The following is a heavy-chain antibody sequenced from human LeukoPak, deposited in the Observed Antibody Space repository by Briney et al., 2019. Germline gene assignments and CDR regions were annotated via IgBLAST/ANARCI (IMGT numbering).Heavy chain of an antibody. CDR1: GFTFSSYE. V-gene: IGHV3-48*03. CDR3: AKEGDGYDYVWGSYLDY. J-gene: IGHJ4*02. CDR2: ISSSGSTI. D-gene: IGHD3-16*01. Sequence: GGSLRLSCAASGFTFSSYEMNWVRQAPGKGLEWVSYISSSGSTIYYADSVKGRFTISRDNSKNTLYLQMNSLRAEDTAVYYCAKEGDGYDYVWGSYLDYWGQGTLVTVSS.